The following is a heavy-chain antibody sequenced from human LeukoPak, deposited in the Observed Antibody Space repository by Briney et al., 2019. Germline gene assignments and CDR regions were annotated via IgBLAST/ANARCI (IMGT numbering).Heavy chain of an antibody. V-gene: IGHV4-39*01. J-gene: IGHJ5*02. CDR3: ARGNEAAAEDR. CDR1: GGSITSGSYL. Sequence: SETLSLTCTVSGGSITSGSYLWGWIRQPSGKGLEWIASIHHRGSTYSNPSLMSRVTTSVDTSRNQFSLKLGSVTAADTAVYFCARGNEAAAEDRWGQGTLVIVSS. D-gene: IGHD6-13*01. CDR2: IHHRGST.